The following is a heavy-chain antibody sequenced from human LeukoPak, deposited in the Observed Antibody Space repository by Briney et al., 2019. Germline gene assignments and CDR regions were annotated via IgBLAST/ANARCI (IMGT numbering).Heavy chain of an antibody. CDR1: GFTFTSSA. CDR3: AATPGVVVPAAMWFYYYGMDV. J-gene: IGHJ6*04. V-gene: IGHV1-58*01. CDR2: IVVGSGNT. Sequence: GASVKVSCKASGFTFTSSAVQWVRQARGQRLEWIGWIVVGSGNTNYAQKFQERVTITRDMSTSTAYMELSGLRSEDTAVYYCAATPGVVVPAAMWFYYYGMDVWGKGTTVTVSS. D-gene: IGHD2-2*01.